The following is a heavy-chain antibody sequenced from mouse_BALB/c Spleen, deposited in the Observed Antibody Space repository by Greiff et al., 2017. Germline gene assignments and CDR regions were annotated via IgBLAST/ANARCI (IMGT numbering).Heavy chain of an antibody. V-gene: IGHV7-3*02. CDR3: ARDSPGFDY. Sequence: DVQLVESGGGLVQPGGSLRLSCATSGFTFTDYYMSWVRQPPGKALEWLGFIRNKANGYTTEYSASVKGRFTISRDNSQSILYLQMNTLRAEDSATYYCARDSPGFDYWGQGTLVTVSA. CDR2: IRNKANGYTT. J-gene: IGHJ3*01. CDR1: GFTFTDYY.